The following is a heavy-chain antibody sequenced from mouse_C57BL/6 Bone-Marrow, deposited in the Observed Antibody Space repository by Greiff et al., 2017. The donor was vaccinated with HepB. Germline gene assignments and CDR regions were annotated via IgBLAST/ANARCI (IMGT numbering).Heavy chain of an antibody. D-gene: IGHD1-1*01. CDR2: IDPENGDT. Sequence: VQLQQSGAELVRPGASVKLSCTASGFNIKDDYMHWVRQRPEQGLEWIGWIDPENGDTEYASKFQGKATIPADTSSNTAYLQLSSLTSEDTAVYYCTTSPGYYGSSHYFDYWGQGTTLTVSS. CDR1: GFNIKDDY. CDR3: TTSPGYYGSSHYFDY. J-gene: IGHJ2*01. V-gene: IGHV14-4*01.